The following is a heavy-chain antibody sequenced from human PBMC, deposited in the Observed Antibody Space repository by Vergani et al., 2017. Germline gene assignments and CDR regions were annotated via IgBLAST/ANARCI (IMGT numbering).Heavy chain of an antibody. CDR1: GYSFTSYW. V-gene: IGHV5-51*01. CDR3: AGHAYWGSSSRGFDP. J-gene: IGHJ5*02. CDR2: IYPGDSDT. D-gene: IGHD7-27*01. Sequence: EVQLVQSGAEVKKPGESLKISCKGSGYSFTSYWIGWVRQMPGKGLEWMEIIYPGDSDTRYSPSYQGQVTISADKSISTAYLQWSSLKASDTAMYYCAGHAYWGSSSRGFDPWGQGTLVTVSS.